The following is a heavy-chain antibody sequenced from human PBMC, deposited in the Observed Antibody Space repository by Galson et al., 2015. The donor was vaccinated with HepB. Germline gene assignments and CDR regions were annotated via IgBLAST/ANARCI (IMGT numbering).Heavy chain of an antibody. Sequence: SLRLSCAASGFTFSSYGMHWVRQAPGKGLEWVAFIRYDGSNKYYADSVKGRFTISRDNSKNTLYLQMNSLRAEDTAVYYCATPMVRGVILSGYWGQGTLVTVSS. D-gene: IGHD3-10*01. J-gene: IGHJ4*02. CDR2: IRYDGSNK. V-gene: IGHV3-30*02. CDR1: GFTFSSYG. CDR3: ATPMVRGVILSGY.